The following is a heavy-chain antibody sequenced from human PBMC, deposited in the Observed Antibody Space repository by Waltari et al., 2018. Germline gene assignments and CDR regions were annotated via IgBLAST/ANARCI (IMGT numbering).Heavy chain of an antibody. CDR3: AAVAWHYSVRIDY. J-gene: IGHJ4*02. CDR1: GHSIRSEYF. D-gene: IGHD6-19*01. V-gene: IGHV4-38-2*01. CDR2: THHDGTS. Sequence: QVQLQESGPGLVKPSETLSLTCAVFGHSIRSEYFWGWIRQPPGKGLEWIGTTHHDGTSFYSPSLQIRITFSLDTSNNPFSLRLRSMTAADTAVYYCAAVAWHYSVRIDYWGQGTLVTVSS.